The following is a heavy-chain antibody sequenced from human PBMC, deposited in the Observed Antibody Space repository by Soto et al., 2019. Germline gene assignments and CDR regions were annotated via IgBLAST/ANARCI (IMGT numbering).Heavy chain of an antibody. CDR3: AVPAPRSFFAY. CDR2: IYPGDSDT. J-gene: IGHJ4*02. V-gene: IGHV5-51*01. CDR1: GCSVSSYR. Sequence: QKRSGXGSGCSVSSYRCGRDRQKPGKGLEWMGIIYPGDSDTRYSPSFQGQVTISADKSISTAYLQWSSLKASDTAMYYCAVPAPRSFFAYWGKGTLVPVSS.